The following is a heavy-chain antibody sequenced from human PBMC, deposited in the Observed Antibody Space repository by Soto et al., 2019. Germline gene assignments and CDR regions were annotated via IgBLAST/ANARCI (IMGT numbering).Heavy chain of an antibody. CDR2: VYHTGDT. CDR1: GGTVASSHW. V-gene: IGHV4-4*02. J-gene: IGHJ5*02. D-gene: IGHD2-21*02. Sequence: PSETLSLTCGVSGGTVASSHWWSWVRQSPGRGLEWIGNVYHTGDTNFNPSLQSRVTFSVDKSNNQFSLRLTSVTAADTAVYFCAREIVTAGGNNYFDPWGQGTPVTVSS. CDR3: AREIVTAGGNNYFDP.